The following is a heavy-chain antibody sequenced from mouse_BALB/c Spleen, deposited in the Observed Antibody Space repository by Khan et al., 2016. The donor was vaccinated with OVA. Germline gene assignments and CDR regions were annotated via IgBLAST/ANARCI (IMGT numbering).Heavy chain of an antibody. J-gene: IGHJ3*01. Sequence: LEESGAELVRPGVSVKISCKGSGYTFTDFTIHWVKQSHALSLEWIGVISTYYGDVTYNQKFKGKATMTVDKSSSTTYMELARLTSEDSAIYDCTRGAGGSRCAYWGQGTLVTVSA. CDR3: TRGAGGSRCAY. CDR2: ISTYYGDV. V-gene: IGHV1S137*01. CDR1: GYTFTDFT.